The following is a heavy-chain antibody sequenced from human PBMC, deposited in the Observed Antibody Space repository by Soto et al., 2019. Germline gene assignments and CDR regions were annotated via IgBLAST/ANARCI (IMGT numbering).Heavy chain of an antibody. D-gene: IGHD2-15*01. V-gene: IGHV3-30*03. Sequence: GGSLRLSCAASGFTFSSYGMHWVRQAPGKGLEWVAVISYDGSNKYYADSVKGRFTISRDNSKNTLYLQMNSLRAEDTAVYYCARAPCSGGSCYLGDWFDPWGQGTLVTVSS. CDR3: ARAPCSGGSCYLGDWFDP. CDR2: ISYDGSNK. CDR1: GFTFSSYG. J-gene: IGHJ5*02.